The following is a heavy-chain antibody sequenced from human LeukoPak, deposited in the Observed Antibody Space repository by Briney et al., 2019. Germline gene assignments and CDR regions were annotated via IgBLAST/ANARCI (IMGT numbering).Heavy chain of an antibody. CDR1: GYTFTGYY. CDR3: ARDRGGYSSSWTDY. J-gene: IGHJ4*02. Sequence: ASVKVSCKASGYTFTGYYMHWVRQAPGQGLELMGRINPNSGGTNYAQKFQGRVTMTRDTSISTAYMELSRLRSDDTAVYYCARDRGGYSSSWTDYWGQGTLVTVSS. CDR2: INPNSGGT. D-gene: IGHD6-13*01. V-gene: IGHV1-2*06.